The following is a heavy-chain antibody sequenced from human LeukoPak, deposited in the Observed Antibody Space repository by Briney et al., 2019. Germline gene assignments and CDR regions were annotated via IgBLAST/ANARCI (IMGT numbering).Heavy chain of an antibody. V-gene: IGHV3-21*01. Sequence: PGGSLRLSCAASGFTFSSYSMNWVRQAPGKGLEWVSSISSSSSYIYYADSVKGRFTISRDNSKNTLYLQMNSLRAEDTAVYYCARDRRSSGWYLTTNYYYGMDVWGQGTTDTVSS. CDR2: ISSSSSYI. CDR3: ARDRRSSGWYLTTNYYYGMDV. CDR1: GFTFSSYS. J-gene: IGHJ6*02. D-gene: IGHD6-19*01.